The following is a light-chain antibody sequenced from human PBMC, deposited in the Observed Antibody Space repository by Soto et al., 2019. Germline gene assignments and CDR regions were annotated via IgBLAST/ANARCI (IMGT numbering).Light chain of an antibody. CDR3: QQSYSTPPT. V-gene: IGKV1-39*01. CDR1: HSISNE. J-gene: IGKJ1*01. Sequence: DIQMTQSTSSLSASVGDIVTVTCLASHSISNELNWYQQKPGNAPRLLIFGASTLHSGVPSRFSGSGSGTDFTLTISGLQPEDFTTYFCQQSYSTPPTFGQGTKVDIK. CDR2: GAS.